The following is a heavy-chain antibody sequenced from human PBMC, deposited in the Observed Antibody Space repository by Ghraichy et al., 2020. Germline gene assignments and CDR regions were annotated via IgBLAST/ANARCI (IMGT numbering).Heavy chain of an antibody. CDR1: GGSVSSGSYY. CDR3: AREGGIYSYGPLYGMDV. Sequence: SHTLSLTCTVSGGSVSSGSYYWSWIRQPPGKGLEWIGYIYYSGSTNYNPSLKSRVTISVDTSKNQFSLKLSSVTAADTAVYYCAREGGIYSYGPLYGMDVWGQGTTVTVSS. V-gene: IGHV4-61*01. CDR2: IYYSGST. J-gene: IGHJ6*02. D-gene: IGHD5-18*01.